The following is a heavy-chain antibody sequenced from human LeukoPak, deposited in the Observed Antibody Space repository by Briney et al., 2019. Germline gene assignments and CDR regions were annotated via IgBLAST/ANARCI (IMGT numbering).Heavy chain of an antibody. CDR2: INWNGGST. V-gene: IGHV3-20*04. CDR3: ARARYDILTGDLDY. Sequence: GGSLRLSCAASGFTFDDYGMSWVRQAPGKGLEWVSGINWNGGSTGYADSVKGRFTISRDNAKNSLYLQMNSLRAVDTALYYCARARYDILTGDLDYWGQGTLVTVSS. D-gene: IGHD3-9*01. CDR1: GFTFDDYG. J-gene: IGHJ4*02.